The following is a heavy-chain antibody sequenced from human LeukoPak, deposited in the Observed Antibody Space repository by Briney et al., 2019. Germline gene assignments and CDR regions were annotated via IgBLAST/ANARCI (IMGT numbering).Heavy chain of an antibody. J-gene: IGHJ4*02. CDR3: ARYTVTTSYFDH. Sequence: PSQTLSLTCTVSGGSISSGDYYWSWIRQPPGKGLEWIGYIYDSGSTYYNPSLKSRVTISIDTSKNQFSLKLSSVTAADSAVYYCARYTVTTSYFDHWGQGTLVTVSS. CDR2: IYDSGST. D-gene: IGHD4-17*01. V-gene: IGHV4-30-4*01. CDR1: GGSISSGDYY.